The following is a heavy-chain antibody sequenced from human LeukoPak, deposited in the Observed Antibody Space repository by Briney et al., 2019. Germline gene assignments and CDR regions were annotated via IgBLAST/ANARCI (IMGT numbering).Heavy chain of an antibody. D-gene: IGHD3-16*02. V-gene: IGHV3-30*18. CDR1: GFTFSSYG. J-gene: IGHJ4*02. CDR3: AKAMITFGGVIVQPDS. CDR2: ISYDGSNK. Sequence: PGGSLRLSCAASGFTFSSYGMHWVRQAPGKGLEWVAVISYDGSNKYYADSVKGRFTISRDNSKNTLYLQLNSLRAEDTAVYYCAKAMITFGGVIVQPDSWGQGTLVTVSS.